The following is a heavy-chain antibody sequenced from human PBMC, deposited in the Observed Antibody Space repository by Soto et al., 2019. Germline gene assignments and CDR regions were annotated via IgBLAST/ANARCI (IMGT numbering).Heavy chain of an antibody. CDR3: ARGLDYGGNSDAAAV. J-gene: IGHJ3*01. Sequence: QLVQSGAAVKEPGESLKIACKGSGFSFTTYWIAWVRQMPGKGLEWMGIIYPGDSKTTYSPSFQGQVTISADKSISTAYLQWSSLKASDTAVYYCARGLDYGGNSDAAAVWGQGTMVTVSP. CDR2: IYPGDSKT. D-gene: IGHD4-17*01. CDR1: GFSFTTYW. V-gene: IGHV5-51*03.